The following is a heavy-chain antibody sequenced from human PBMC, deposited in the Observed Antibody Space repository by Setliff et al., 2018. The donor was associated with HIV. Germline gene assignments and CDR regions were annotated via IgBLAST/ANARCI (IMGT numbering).Heavy chain of an antibody. CDR3: ARSRTSSGYYGVTGYGMDV. CDR2: IYYTGIP. CDR1: GGSISSHY. J-gene: IGHJ6*02. Sequence: SETLSLTCTVSGGSISSHYWSWIRQPPGKGLEWVGLIYYTGIPTYNPSLSSRVTISVDTSKNQFSLKLTSVTAADTAFYYCARSRTSSGYYGVTGYGMDVWGQGTTVTVSS. D-gene: IGHD3-22*01. V-gene: IGHV4-59*11.